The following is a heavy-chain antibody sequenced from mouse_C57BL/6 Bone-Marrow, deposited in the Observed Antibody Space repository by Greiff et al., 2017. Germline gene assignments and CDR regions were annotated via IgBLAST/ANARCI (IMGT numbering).Heavy chain of an antibody. V-gene: IGHV8-8*01. D-gene: IGHD1-1*01. CDR3: ARIAHYYGSPYWYFDV. J-gene: IGHJ1*03. Sequence: QVTLKESGPGILQPSQTLSLTCSFSGFSLSTFGMGVGWIRQPSGKGLEWLAHIWWDDDKYYNPALKSRLTISKDTSKNQVFLKIANVDTADTATYYCARIAHYYGSPYWYFDVWGTGTTVTVSS. CDR2: IWWDDDK. CDR1: GFSLSTFGMG.